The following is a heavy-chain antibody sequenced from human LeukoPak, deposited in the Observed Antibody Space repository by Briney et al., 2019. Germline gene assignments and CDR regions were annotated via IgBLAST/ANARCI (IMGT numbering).Heavy chain of an antibody. J-gene: IGHJ4*02. D-gene: IGHD6-6*01. V-gene: IGHV3-23*01. CDR1: GFTFSSYA. CDR2: ISGSGGST. CDR3: AKSPYSSSSGLLDY. Sequence: GGSLRLSCAASGFTFSSYAMSWVRQAPGKGLEWVSAISGSGGSTYYADSVKGRFTISRDNSKNTLYLRMNSLRAEDTAVYYCAKSPYSSSSGLLDYWGQGTLVTVSS.